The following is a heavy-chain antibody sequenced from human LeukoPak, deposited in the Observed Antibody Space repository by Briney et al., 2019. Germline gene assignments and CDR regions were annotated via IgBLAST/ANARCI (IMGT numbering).Heavy chain of an antibody. V-gene: IGHV3-74*01. Sequence: GGSLRLSCAASGFTFSSYWMHWVRQAPGKGLVWVCRINSDGSSTSYADSVKGRFTISRDNAKNTLYLETDSLRAEDMCVDYFAIINTAVAWLWGQGPGTTVSS. CDR1: GFTFSSYW. CDR2: INSDGSST. CDR3: AIINTAVAWL. D-gene: IGHD6-19*01. J-gene: IGHJ4*02.